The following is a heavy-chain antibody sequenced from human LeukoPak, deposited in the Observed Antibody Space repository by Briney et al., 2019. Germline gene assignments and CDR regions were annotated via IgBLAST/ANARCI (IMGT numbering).Heavy chain of an antibody. Sequence: ASVKVSCKASGYTFTNSALHWVRQAPGERPEWMGWINGGNGNTKYPQDFQGRVTITRDTSASTAYMELSRLRSEDTAVYYCARDQEAFDYWGQGTLVTVSS. CDR3: ARDQEAFDY. CDR1: GYTFTNSA. CDR2: INGGNGNT. V-gene: IGHV1-3*03. J-gene: IGHJ4*02.